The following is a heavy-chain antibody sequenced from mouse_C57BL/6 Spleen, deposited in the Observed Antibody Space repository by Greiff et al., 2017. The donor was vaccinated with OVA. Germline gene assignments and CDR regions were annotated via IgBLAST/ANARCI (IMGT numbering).Heavy chain of an antibody. Sequence: QVTLKESGPGILQSSQTLSLTCSFSGFSLSTSGMGVSWIRQPSGKGLEWLAHIYWDDDKRYNPYLKSRLTISKDTSRNQVFLKITSVDTADTATDYCARSLYYSNYEFAYWGQGTLVTVSA. CDR1: GFSLSTSGMG. J-gene: IGHJ3*01. V-gene: IGHV8-12*01. CDR3: ARSLYYSNYEFAY. CDR2: IYWDDDK. D-gene: IGHD2-5*01.